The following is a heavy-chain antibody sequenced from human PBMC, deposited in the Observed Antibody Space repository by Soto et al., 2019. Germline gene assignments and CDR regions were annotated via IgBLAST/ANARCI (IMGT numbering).Heavy chain of an antibody. CDR1: GFTFSSYS. J-gene: IGHJ6*03. D-gene: IGHD3-3*01. CDR3: AREGARDFWSGSPSYYYYMDV. CDR2: ISSSSSYI. Sequence: GGSLRLSCAASGFTFSSYSMNWVRQAPGKGLEWVSSISSSSSYIYYADSVKGRFTISRDNAKNSLYLQMNSLRAEDTAVYYCAREGARDFWSGSPSYYYYMDVWGKGTTVTVSS. V-gene: IGHV3-21*01.